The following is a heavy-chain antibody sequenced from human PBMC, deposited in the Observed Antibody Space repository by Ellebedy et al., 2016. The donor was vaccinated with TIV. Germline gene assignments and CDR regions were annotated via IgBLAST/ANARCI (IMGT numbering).Heavy chain of an antibody. CDR1: GGSFSGYY. Sequence: SQTLSLTCXVYGGSFSGYYWSWIRQPPGKGLEWIGEINHSGSTNYNPSLKSRVTISVDTSKNQFSLKLSSVTAADTAVYYCARLLFPYDILTGPHFDYWGQGTLVTVSS. V-gene: IGHV4-34*01. D-gene: IGHD3-9*01. CDR3: ARLLFPYDILTGPHFDY. J-gene: IGHJ4*02. CDR2: INHSGST.